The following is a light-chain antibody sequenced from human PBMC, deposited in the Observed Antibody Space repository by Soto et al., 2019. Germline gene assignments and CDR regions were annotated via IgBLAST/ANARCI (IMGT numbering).Light chain of an antibody. CDR3: QQYYSTPLT. CDR2: WAS. V-gene: IGKV4-1*01. J-gene: IGKJ4*01. Sequence: DSVMTQSPDSRAVSLGDRPTVECRSSLSVLYSSNNKNYLGWYQQKPGQPPKVLIYWASSRESGVPARFSGSGSGTDFTLTISSLQAEDAAVYYCQQYYSTPLTFGGGTKVDIK. CDR1: LSVLYSSNNKNY.